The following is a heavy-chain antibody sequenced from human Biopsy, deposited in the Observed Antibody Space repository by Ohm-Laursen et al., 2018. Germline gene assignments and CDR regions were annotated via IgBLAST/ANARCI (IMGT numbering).Heavy chain of an antibody. CDR1: GFTVINND. Sequence: GSLRLSCTASGFTVINNDISWVRQAPGKGLEWASIISSSGVQYHADSVKGRFTISRDNAKNSLYLQMNSLRAEDTAVYYCARSRRSSGIATIYYYGMDVWGQGTTVTVSS. CDR2: ISSSGVQ. J-gene: IGHJ6*02. V-gene: IGHV3-69-1*02. CDR3: ARSRRSSGIATIYYYGMDV. D-gene: IGHD3-10*01.